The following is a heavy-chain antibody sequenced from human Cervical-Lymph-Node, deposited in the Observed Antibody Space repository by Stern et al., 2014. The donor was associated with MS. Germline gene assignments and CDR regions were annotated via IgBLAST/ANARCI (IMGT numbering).Heavy chain of an antibody. CDR3: ARGPGIAAAGTDYYYGMDV. Sequence: VQLVESGAEVKKPGSSVKVSCKASGGTFSSYAISWVRQAPGQGLEWMGGIIPIFGTANYAQKFQGRVTIPADESTSTAYMELSSLRSEDTAVYYCARGPGIAAAGTDYYYGMDVWGQGTTVTVSS. CDR1: GGTFSSYA. J-gene: IGHJ6*02. V-gene: IGHV1-69*01. CDR2: IIPIFGTA. D-gene: IGHD6-13*01.